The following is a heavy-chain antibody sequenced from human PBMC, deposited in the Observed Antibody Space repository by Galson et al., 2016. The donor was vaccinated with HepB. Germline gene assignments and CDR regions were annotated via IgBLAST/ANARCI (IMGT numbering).Heavy chain of an antibody. CDR1: GFTFDDFT. CDR2: ITWDATGT. J-gene: IGHJ1*01. CDR3: VKAGEGFDWLHH. D-gene: IGHD3-9*01. V-gene: IGHV3-43*01. Sequence: SLRLSCAASGFTFDDFTMHWVRQAPGKGLQWVSLITWDATGTYYAESVKGRFTISRDNSKNSLSLQMNSLRSEDSALHYCVKAGEGFDWLHHWGHGTLVTVSS.